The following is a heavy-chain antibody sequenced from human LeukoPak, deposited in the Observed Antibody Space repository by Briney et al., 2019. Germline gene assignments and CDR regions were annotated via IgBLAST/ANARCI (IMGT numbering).Heavy chain of an antibody. Sequence: GGSLRLSCAASGFTFSTYWMTWVRQAPGKGLEWGANIKHDGRDKNYMNSVKGRFTISRHNAKNSLFPQLNTLRAEDTALYSCARHPFGLIRGVILSPAIDSWGPGTLVTVSS. D-gene: IGHD3-10*01. V-gene: IGHV3-7*01. CDR1: GFTFSTYW. CDR3: ARHPFGLIRGVILSPAIDS. J-gene: IGHJ4*02. CDR2: IKHDGRDK.